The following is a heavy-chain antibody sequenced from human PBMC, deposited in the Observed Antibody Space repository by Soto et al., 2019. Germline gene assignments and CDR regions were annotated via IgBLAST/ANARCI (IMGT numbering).Heavy chain of an antibody. CDR1: GGSISSGGYY. V-gene: IGHV4-31*03. J-gene: IGHJ5*02. CDR3: ARDLVTTNNNWFDP. Sequence: SETLSLTCTVSGGSISSGGYYWSRIRQHPGKGLEWIGYIYYSGSTYYNPSLKSRVTISVDTSKNQFSLKLSSVTAADTAVYYCARDLVTTNNNWFDPWGQGTLVTVSS. CDR2: IYYSGST. D-gene: IGHD4-17*01.